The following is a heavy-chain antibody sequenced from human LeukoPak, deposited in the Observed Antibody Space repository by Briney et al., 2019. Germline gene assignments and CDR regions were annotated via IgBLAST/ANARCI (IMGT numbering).Heavy chain of an antibody. CDR1: GFTFSSYA. Sequence: GGSLRLSCVGSGFTFSSYAMSWVRQAPGKGLEWVSAISGSGGSTYYADSVKGRFTISRDNSKNTLYLQMNSLRAEDTAVYYCAKDSLTYYYDSSGSDYWGQGTLVTVSS. CDR2: ISGSGGST. CDR3: AKDSLTYYYDSSGSDY. J-gene: IGHJ4*02. V-gene: IGHV3-23*01. D-gene: IGHD3-22*01.